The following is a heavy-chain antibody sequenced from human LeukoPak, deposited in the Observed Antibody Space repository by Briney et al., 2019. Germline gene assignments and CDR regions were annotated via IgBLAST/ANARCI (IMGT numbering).Heavy chain of an antibody. CDR2: ISGSGGST. J-gene: IGHJ4*02. Sequence: GGSLRLSCTASGFTFSSYAMSCGREAPGEGLGWGSAISGSGGSTYYADSVKGRFTISRDNSKNALYLQMNSQTAEDTAVYYCAKGQELQWFGELSSVLDYWDQGTLVTVSS. CDR3: AKGQELQWFGELSSVLDY. CDR1: GFTFSSYA. D-gene: IGHD3-10*01. V-gene: IGHV3-23*01.